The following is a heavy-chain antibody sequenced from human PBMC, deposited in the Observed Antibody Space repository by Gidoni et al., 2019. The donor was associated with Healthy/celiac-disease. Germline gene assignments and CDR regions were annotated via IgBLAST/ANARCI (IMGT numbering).Heavy chain of an antibody. J-gene: IGHJ6*02. D-gene: IGHD3-10*01. V-gene: IGHV4-31*03. CDR3: ARDFRVSRGVYPYYYGMDV. CDR1: GGSISSGGYY. CDR2: IYYSGST. Sequence: QVQLQESGPGLVKPSQTLSLTCTVPGGSISSGGYYWSWIRQHPGKGLEWIGYIYYSGSTYYNPSLKSRVTISVDTSKNQFSLKLSSVTAADTAVYYCARDFRVSRGVYPYYYGMDVWGQGTTVTVSS.